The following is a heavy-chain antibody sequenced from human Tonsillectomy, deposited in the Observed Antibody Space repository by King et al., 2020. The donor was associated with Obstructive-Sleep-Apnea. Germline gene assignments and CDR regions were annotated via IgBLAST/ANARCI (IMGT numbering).Heavy chain of an antibody. J-gene: IGHJ4*02. CDR1: GFTFSSYV. CDR2: ISYDGSNK. CDR3: AKDLAITPPY. D-gene: IGHD5-18*01. V-gene: IGHV3-30*18. Sequence: VQLVESGGGVVQPGRSLRLSCAASGFTFSSYVMHWVRQAPGKGLEWVAVISYDGSNKYYADSVKGRFTISRDNSKNTLYLQMNSLRAEDTAVYYCAKDLAITPPYWGQGTLVTVSS.